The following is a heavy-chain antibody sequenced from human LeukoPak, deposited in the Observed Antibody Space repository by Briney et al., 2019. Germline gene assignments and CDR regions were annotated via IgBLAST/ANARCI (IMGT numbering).Heavy chain of an antibody. Sequence: GGSLRLSCAASGFNFSIYAISWVRQAPGKGLQWVSSITSSGDGTYYADSVKGRFTISRSNSEKLLFLQMNSLRVEDTAVYFCAKDRPNYYGSNGHYYRRDGDYWGQGTLVTVSS. V-gene: IGHV3-23*01. CDR3: AKDRPNYYGSNGHYYRRDGDY. D-gene: IGHD3-22*01. CDR1: GFNFSIYA. J-gene: IGHJ4*02. CDR2: ITSSGDGT.